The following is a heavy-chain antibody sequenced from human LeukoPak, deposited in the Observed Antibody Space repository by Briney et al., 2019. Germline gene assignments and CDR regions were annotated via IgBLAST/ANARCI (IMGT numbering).Heavy chain of an antibody. CDR1: GLPIADFA. J-gene: IGHJ4*02. V-gene: IGHV3-43*02. CDR2: ISGDGVST. Sequence: GGSLRLSCVASGLPIADFAMHWVRQAPGKGLECVSLISGDGVSTFYADSVKGRFSISRDNSKNSLYLEMNSLRTEDAAMYYCAKESGKFDYWGQGTLVAVSS. CDR3: AKESGKFDY.